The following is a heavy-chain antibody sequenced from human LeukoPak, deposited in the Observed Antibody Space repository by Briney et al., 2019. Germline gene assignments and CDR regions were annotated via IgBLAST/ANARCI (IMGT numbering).Heavy chain of an antibody. CDR1: GGPFSGYY. Sequence: SETLSLTCAVYGGPFSGYYWSWIRQPPGKGLEWIGEINHSGSTNYNPSLKSRVTISVDTSKNQFSLKLSSVTAADTAVYYCARVQPLCYDSSGYYYVPFDYWGQGTLVTVSS. CDR2: INHSGST. J-gene: IGHJ4*02. V-gene: IGHV4-34*01. CDR3: ARVQPLCYDSSGYYYVPFDY. D-gene: IGHD3-22*01.